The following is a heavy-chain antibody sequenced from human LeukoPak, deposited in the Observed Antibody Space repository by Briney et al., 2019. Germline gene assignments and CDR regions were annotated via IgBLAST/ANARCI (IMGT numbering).Heavy chain of an antibody. V-gene: IGHV4-39*01. CDR2: IYYSGST. CDR1: GGSISSSSYY. J-gene: IGHJ4*02. Sequence: PSETLSLTCTVSGGSISSSSYYWGWIRQPPGKGLEWIGSIYYSGSTYYNPSLKSRVTISVGTSKNQFSLKLSSVTAADTAVYYCARHNGASYYYDSSGYDYFDYWGQGTLVTVSS. D-gene: IGHD3-22*01. CDR3: ARHNGASYYYDSSGYDYFDY.